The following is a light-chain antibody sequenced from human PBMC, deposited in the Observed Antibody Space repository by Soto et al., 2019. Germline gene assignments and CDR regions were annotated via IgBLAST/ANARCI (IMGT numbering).Light chain of an antibody. J-gene: IGKJ5*01. CDR1: QGISTW. CDR2: AAS. V-gene: IGKV1D-16*01. Sequence: DIQMTQSPSSLSASVGDRVTITCRASQGISTWLAWFQQKSEKAPKLLIYAASSLQSGVPSRFSGGGSGTDFTLTISSLQPEDFATYYCQQYASYPITFGQGTRLEIK. CDR3: QQYASYPIT.